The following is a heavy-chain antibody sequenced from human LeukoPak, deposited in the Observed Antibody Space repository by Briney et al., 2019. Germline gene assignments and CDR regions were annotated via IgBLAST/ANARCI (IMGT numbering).Heavy chain of an antibody. CDR3: ARGRYFDWLPSNWFDP. D-gene: IGHD3-9*01. CDR1: GGSISGYY. CDR2: IYYSGST. V-gene: IGHV4-59*01. Sequence: SETLSLTCTASGGSISGYYWSWIRQPPGKRLEWIGYIYYSGSTIYNPSLKSRVTISVDTSKNQVSLELSSVTAADTAVYYCARGRYFDWLPSNWFDPWGQGTLVTVST. J-gene: IGHJ5*02.